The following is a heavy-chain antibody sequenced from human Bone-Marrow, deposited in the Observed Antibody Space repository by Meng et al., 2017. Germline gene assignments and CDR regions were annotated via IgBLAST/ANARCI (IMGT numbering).Heavy chain of an antibody. J-gene: IGHJ4*02. CDR3: ATGAAAADH. CDR2: IKRNSDGGTI. CDR1: GLSFTDAW. Sequence: VQLVGTGGGLIQPGGSLRLSCVASGLSFTDAWMSWVRQAPGKGLEWVGRIKRNSDGGTIDYAAPVKGRFTISRDDSKNTLYLQMDSLITEDTAVYFCATGAAAADHWGQGTLVTVSS. D-gene: IGHD6-13*01. V-gene: IGHV3-15*01.